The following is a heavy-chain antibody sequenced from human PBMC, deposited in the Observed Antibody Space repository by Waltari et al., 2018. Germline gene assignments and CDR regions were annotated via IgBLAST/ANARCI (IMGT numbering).Heavy chain of an antibody. J-gene: IGHJ3*02. CDR1: GYTLTELS. Sequence: QVQLVQSGAEVKKPGASVKVSCKVSGYTLTELSMHWVRQAPGKGLEWMGGLDPEDGETIYAQKFQGRVTMTEDTSTDTAYMELSSLRSEDTAVYYCATVATPVTTLNDAFDIWGQGTMVTVSS. D-gene: IGHD4-17*01. CDR3: ATVATPVTTLNDAFDI. V-gene: IGHV1-24*01. CDR2: LDPEDGET.